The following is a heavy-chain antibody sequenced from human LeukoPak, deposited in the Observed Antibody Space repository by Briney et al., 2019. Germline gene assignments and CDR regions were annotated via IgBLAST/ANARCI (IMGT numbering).Heavy chain of an antibody. V-gene: IGHV3-7*01. CDR3: ARDNNIVVVVAAYYMDV. D-gene: IGHD2-15*01. Sequence: GGSLRLSCAASGFTFSSCWMSWVRQAPGKGLEWVANIKQDGSEKYYVDSVKGRFTISRDNAKNSLYLQMNSLRAEDTAVYYCARDNNIVVVVAAYYMDVWGKGTTVTVSS. CDR2: IKQDGSEK. CDR1: GFTFSSCW. J-gene: IGHJ6*03.